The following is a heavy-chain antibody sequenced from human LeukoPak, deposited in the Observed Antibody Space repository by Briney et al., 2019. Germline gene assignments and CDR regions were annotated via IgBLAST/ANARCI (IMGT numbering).Heavy chain of an antibody. D-gene: IGHD3-22*01. CDR2: IYSGGST. Sequence: PGGSLRLSCAASGFTVSSNYMSWVRQAPGKGLEWVSVIYSGGSTYYADSVKGRFTISRDNSKNTLYLQMNSLRAEDTAVYYCAKDQYYYDSSGYYYGSLDAFDIWGQGTMVTVSS. J-gene: IGHJ3*02. CDR1: GFTVSSNY. V-gene: IGHV3-53*01. CDR3: AKDQYYYDSSGYYYGSLDAFDI.